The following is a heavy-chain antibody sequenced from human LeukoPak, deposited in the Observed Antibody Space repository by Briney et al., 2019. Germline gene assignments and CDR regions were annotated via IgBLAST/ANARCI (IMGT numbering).Heavy chain of an antibody. J-gene: IGHJ4*02. D-gene: IGHD6-19*01. V-gene: IGHV4-39*01. CDR2: FYYTGST. CDR1: GGSIDTSSYY. Sequence: PSETLSLTCGVSGGSIDTSSYYWVWIRQPPGKGLEWIGSFYYTGSTHYNPSLKSRVTISVDTSKNQFSLKLSSVTAADTAVYFCARQLRGEAVAGHLQPFDYWGRGTLVTVSS. CDR3: ARQLRGEAVAGHLQPFDY.